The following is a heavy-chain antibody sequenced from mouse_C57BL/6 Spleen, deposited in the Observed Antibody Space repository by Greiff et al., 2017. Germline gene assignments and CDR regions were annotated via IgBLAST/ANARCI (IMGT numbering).Heavy chain of an antibody. CDR1: GYTFTDYY. CDR2: IYPGSGNN. CDR3: ARHYSNYDYYAMDY. Sequence: VQLQQSGAELVRPGASVKLSCKASGYTFTDYYINWVKQRPGQGLEWIARIYPGSGNNYYNEKFKGKATLTAEKSSSTAYMQLSSLTSEDSAVYFCARHYSNYDYYAMDYWGQGTSVTVSS. V-gene: IGHV1-76*01. J-gene: IGHJ4*01. D-gene: IGHD2-5*01.